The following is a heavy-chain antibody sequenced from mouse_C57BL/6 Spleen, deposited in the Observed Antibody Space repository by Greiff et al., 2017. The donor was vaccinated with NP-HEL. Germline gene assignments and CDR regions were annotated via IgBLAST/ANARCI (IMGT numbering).Heavy chain of an antibody. CDR1: GFTFSSYT. CDR2: ISGGGGNT. J-gene: IGHJ2*01. D-gene: IGHD1-1*01. V-gene: IGHV5-9*01. Sequence: EVKLVESGGGLVKPGGSLKLSCAASGFTFSSYTMSWVRQTPEKRLEWVATISGGGGNTYYPDSVKGRFTISRDNAKNTLYLQMSSLRSEDTALYYCARRRDYGSSYVDFDYWGQGTTLTVSS. CDR3: ARRRDYGSSYVDFDY.